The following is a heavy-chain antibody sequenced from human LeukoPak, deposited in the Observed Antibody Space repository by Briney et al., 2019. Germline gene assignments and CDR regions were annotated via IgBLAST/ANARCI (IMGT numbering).Heavy chain of an antibody. J-gene: IGHJ3*02. CDR2: LQNDGSSR. D-gene: IGHD2-15*01. CDR3: ARELIGTYLGGLDI. V-gene: IGHV3-30*02. CDR1: GITFSRYG. Sequence: GGSLRLSCAGSGITFSRYGIHWVRQAPGKGLEWVTFLQNDGSSRYYADSVKGRFTISRDNSKNTVYLQMNSLRGDDTAVYYCARELIGTYLGGLDIRGQGTMVTVSP.